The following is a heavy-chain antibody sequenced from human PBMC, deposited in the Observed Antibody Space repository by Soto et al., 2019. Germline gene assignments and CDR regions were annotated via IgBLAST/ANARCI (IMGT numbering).Heavy chain of an antibody. D-gene: IGHD1-7*01. Sequence: ASLKDSCKTAGYTFTSNDINGVRQHTGQGLEWMGGMNPNSGNTGYAQKFQGRVTMTMNTSISTAYMELSSLRSEVKAVYYCARGPYNWNYFSTFDPWGQGTLVTVSS. CDR3: ARGPYNWNYFSTFDP. CDR1: GYTFTSND. J-gene: IGHJ5*02. V-gene: IGHV1-8*01. CDR2: MNPNSGNT.